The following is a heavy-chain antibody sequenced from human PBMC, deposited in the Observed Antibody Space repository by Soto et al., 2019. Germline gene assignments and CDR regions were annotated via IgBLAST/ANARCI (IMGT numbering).Heavy chain of an antibody. CDR2: ITDGGSTI. D-gene: IGHD4-17*01. CDR3: ARNYGNIDY. J-gene: IGHJ4*02. V-gene: IGHV3-11*01. CDR1: GFTFRYHY. Sequence: GGALRTSLGASGFTFRYHYLSWIRQAPGKGLEWVSYITDGGSTIYYADSVKGRFTISRDNARNSLFLQMNSLRAEDTAVYYCARNYGNIDYWGQGTLVTVSS.